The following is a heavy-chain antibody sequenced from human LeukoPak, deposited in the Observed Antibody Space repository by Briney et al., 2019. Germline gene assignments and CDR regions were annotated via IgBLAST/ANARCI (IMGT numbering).Heavy chain of an antibody. Sequence: PGGSLRLSCAASGFTFGSFAMNWVRQAPGKGLEWVSTISGTGGNTSYADSVKGRFTISRDNSTTTLYLQMTSLRVEDTAVYYCAKDLRPRAPLWYFDYWGQGALVTVSS. V-gene: IGHV3-23*01. CDR2: ISGTGGNT. D-gene: IGHD3-10*01. CDR3: AKDLRPRAPLWYFDY. CDR1: GFTFGSFA. J-gene: IGHJ4*02.